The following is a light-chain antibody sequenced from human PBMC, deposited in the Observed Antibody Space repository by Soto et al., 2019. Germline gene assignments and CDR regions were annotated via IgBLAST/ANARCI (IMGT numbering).Light chain of an antibody. CDR2: RNT. CDR3: CSYAGSSYV. J-gene: IGLJ1*01. CDR1: SSNIGAGYD. Sequence: QSALTQPPSVSGAPGQRVTISCTGSSSNIGAGYDVHWYQQLPGTAPKLLIYRNTNRPSGVPDRFSGSKSGTSASLTISGLQAEDEADYYCCSYAGSSYVFGTGTKVTVL. V-gene: IGLV1-40*01.